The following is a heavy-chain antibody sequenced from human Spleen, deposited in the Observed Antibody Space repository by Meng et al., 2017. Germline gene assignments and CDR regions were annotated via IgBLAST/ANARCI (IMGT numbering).Heavy chain of an antibody. V-gene: IGHV4-61*01. Sequence: VGLREAGTRRVRPSASLSLTCTASGGSVSSGSYYWSWIRQPPGKGLEWIGYIYYSGSNNYNPSLKSRVTISVDTSKNQFSLKLSSVTAADTAVYYCARLTGRYYFDYWGQGTLVTVSS. CDR2: IYYSGSN. D-gene: IGHD1-26*01. CDR1: GGSVSSGSYY. CDR3: ARLTGRYYFDY. J-gene: IGHJ4*02.